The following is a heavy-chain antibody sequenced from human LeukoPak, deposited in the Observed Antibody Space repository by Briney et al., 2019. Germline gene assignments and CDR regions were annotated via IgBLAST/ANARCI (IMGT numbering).Heavy chain of an antibody. J-gene: IGHJ3*02. CDR2: IYYSGST. V-gene: IGHV4-59*01. D-gene: IGHD6-13*01. CDR3: ARGAPDSSSWYYDAFDI. Sequence: PSETLSLTCTVSGGSISSYYWSWIRQPPGKGLEWIGYIYYSGSTNYNSSLKSRVTISVDTSKNQFSLKLSSVTAADTAVYYCARGAPDSSSWYYDAFDIWGQGTMVTVSS. CDR1: GGSISSYY.